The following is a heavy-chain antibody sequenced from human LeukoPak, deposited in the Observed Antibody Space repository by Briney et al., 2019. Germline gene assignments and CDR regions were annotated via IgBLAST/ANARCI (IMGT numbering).Heavy chain of an antibody. CDR1: GFTLTSYD. J-gene: IGHJ4*02. V-gene: IGHV3-13*01. CDR2: VSKTGDT. Sequence: PGGSLRLSCAASGFTLTSYDIHWVRQVTGKRLEWVSSVSKTGDTYYSDSVKGRFTISRENAKKSVYLQMNSLRAEDTAVYYCAKDYTESYIVVVPAAPDYWGQGTLVTVSS. CDR3: AKDYTESYIVVVPAAPDY. D-gene: IGHD2-2*01.